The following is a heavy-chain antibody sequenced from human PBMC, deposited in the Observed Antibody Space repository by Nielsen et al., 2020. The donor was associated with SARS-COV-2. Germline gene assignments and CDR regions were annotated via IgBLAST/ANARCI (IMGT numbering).Heavy chain of an antibody. CDR2: IDPSDSYT. Sequence: GESLKISCKGSGYSFTSYWISWVRQMPGKGLEWMERIDPSDSYTNYSPSFQGHVTISADKSISTAYLQWSSLKASDTAMYYCARHGAAILTGYDYWGQGTLVTVSS. CDR3: ARHGAAILTGYDY. V-gene: IGHV5-10-1*01. J-gene: IGHJ4*02. CDR1: GYSFTSYW. D-gene: IGHD3-9*01.